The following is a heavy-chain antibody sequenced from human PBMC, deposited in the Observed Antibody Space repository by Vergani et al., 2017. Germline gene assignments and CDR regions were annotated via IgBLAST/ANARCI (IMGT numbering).Heavy chain of an antibody. J-gene: IGHJ6*03. CDR1: GGSFSGYY. V-gene: IGHV4-34*01. D-gene: IGHD6-19*01. Sequence: QVQLQQWGAGLLKPSETLSLTCTVYGGSFSGYYWSWIRQPPGKGLEWIGEINHSGSTNYNPSLKSRVTISVDTSKNQFSLKLSSVTAADTAVYYCARVAGYYYYYMDVWGKGTTVTVSS. CDR3: ARVAGYYYYYMDV. CDR2: INHSGST.